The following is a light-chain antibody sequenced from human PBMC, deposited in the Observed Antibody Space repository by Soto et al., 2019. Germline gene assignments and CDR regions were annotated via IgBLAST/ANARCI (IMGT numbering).Light chain of an antibody. CDR3: QQSYKMPS. Sequence: IPLTQSRSSLAASVGDRLTLTCRASRNVSIYLNWYQHKPGKGPTLLIHATSNLQIGVPSRFSGSGSGTEFTLTISSLEPEDFGTYYCQQSYKMPSFGQGTRLEIK. V-gene: IGKV1-39*01. J-gene: IGKJ5*01. CDR1: RNVSIY. CDR2: ATS.